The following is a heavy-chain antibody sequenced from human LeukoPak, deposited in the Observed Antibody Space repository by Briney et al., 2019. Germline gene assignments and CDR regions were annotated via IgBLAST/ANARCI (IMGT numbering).Heavy chain of an antibody. CDR2: VSYDGIHI. D-gene: IGHD5-12*01. V-gene: IGHV3-30-3*01. CDR1: GFTLSTYA. CDR3: ARGTGAQSGYDFLFDY. Sequence: GGSLRLSCAASGFTLSTYAMHWVRQAPGKGLEWVAGVSYDGIHIYYADSVKGRFTISRDSPKNTLYLQMNSLRTEDTAVYYCARGTGAQSGYDFLFDYWGQGTLVTVSS. J-gene: IGHJ4*02.